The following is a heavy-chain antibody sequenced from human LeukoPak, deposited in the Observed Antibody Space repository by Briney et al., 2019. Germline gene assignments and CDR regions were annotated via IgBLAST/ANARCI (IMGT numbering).Heavy chain of an antibody. CDR3: ARSIVVVPAAINPFDP. V-gene: IGHV4-4*07. CDR1: GGSISSYY. Sequence: PSETLSLTCTVSGGSISSYYWTWIRQPAGKGLEWIGRIYTSGSTNYNPSLKSRVTISVDTSKNQFSLKLSSVTAADTAVYYCARSIVVVPAAINPFDPWGQGTLVTVSS. CDR2: IYTSGST. J-gene: IGHJ5*02. D-gene: IGHD2-2*02.